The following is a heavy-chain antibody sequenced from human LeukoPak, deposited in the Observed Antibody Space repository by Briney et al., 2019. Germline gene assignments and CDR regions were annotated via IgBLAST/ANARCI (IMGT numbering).Heavy chain of an antibody. V-gene: IGHV3-23*01. Sequence: GGSLRLSCAASGFTFSSYAMSWVRQAPGKGLEWVSAISGSGGSTYYADSVKGRFTIPRDNSKNTLYLQMNSLRAEDTAVYYCAKRSYGSDYYGMDVWGQGTTVTVSS. CDR3: AKRSYGSDYYGMDV. CDR1: GFTFSSYA. J-gene: IGHJ6*02. CDR2: ISGSGGST. D-gene: IGHD5-18*01.